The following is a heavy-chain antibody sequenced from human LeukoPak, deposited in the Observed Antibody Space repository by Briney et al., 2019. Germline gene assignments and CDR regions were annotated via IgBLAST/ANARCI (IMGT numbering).Heavy chain of an antibody. J-gene: IGHJ6*02. Sequence: GGSLRLSCAASGFTFSSYAMSWVRQAPGKGLEWVSAISGSGGSTYYADSVKGRFTISRDNSKNTLYLQMNSLRAEDTAVYYCAKRSSFTSSGFPYYYYGMDVWGQGTTVTVSS. CDR2: ISGSGGST. CDR3: AKRSSFTSSGFPYYYYGMDV. CDR1: GFTFSSYA. D-gene: IGHD3-22*01. V-gene: IGHV3-23*01.